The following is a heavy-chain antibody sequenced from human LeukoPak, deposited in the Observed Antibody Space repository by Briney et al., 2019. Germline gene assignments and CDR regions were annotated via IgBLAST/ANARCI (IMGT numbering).Heavy chain of an antibody. CDR3: ARERAPNKLTGIVVVRLTN. CDR1: GGSISSSSFY. D-gene: IGHD3-22*01. V-gene: IGHV4-39*02. CDR2: IYYRGST. Sequence: SETLSLTCTVSGGSISSSSFYWGWIRQPPGKGLEWIGTIYYRGSTYYNPSLKSRVTISVDTSKNKFSLKLSSVTAADTAVYYCARERAPNKLTGIVVVRLTNWGQGTLVTVSS. J-gene: IGHJ4*02.